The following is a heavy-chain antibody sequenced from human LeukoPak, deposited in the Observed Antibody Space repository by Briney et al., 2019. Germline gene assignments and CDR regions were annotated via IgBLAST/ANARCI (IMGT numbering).Heavy chain of an antibody. D-gene: IGHD3-22*01. CDR3: ARDQGTTYYYDSSGYTFDY. CDR1: GFTFSSYS. V-gene: IGHV3-21*01. CDR2: ISSSSSYI. J-gene: IGHJ4*02. Sequence: GGSLRLSCAASGFTFSSYSTNWVRQAPGKGLEWVSSISSSSSYIYYADSVKGRFTISRDNAKNSLYLQMNSLRAEDTAVYYCARDQGTTYYYDSSGYTFDYWGQGTLVTVSS.